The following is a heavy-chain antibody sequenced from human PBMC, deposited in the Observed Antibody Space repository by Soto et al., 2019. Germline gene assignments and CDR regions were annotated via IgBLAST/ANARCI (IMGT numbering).Heavy chain of an antibody. CDR1: GFTFSSYA. D-gene: IGHD1-26*01. J-gene: IGHJ4*02. Sequence: GGSLRLSCAASGFTFSSYAMSWVRQAPGKGLEWVSGISGSGDSTYYADSVKGRFTISRDNSKSTLYLQMNSLRAEDTAVYFCAKDTADRGNGYWGQGTLVTVSS. CDR3: AKDTADRGNGY. CDR2: ISGSGDST. V-gene: IGHV3-23*01.